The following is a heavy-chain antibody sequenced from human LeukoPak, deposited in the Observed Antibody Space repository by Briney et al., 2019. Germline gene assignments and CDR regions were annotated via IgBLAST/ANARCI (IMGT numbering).Heavy chain of an antibody. J-gene: IGHJ4*02. Sequence: ASVKVSCTASGYTFTGYYMHWVRQAPGQGLGWMGWINPNSGGTNYAQKFQGRVTMTRDTSISTAYMELSRLRSDDTAVYYCARDFAPPGTTGAYFDYWGQGTLVTVSS. D-gene: IGHD1-1*01. CDR1: GYTFTGYY. V-gene: IGHV1-2*02. CDR2: INPNSGGT. CDR3: ARDFAPPGTTGAYFDY.